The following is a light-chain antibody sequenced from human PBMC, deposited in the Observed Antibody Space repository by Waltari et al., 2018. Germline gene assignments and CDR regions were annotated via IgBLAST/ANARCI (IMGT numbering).Light chain of an antibody. CDR2: GAS. Sequence: EIVLTQSPGTLSLSPGERATRSCRASQTIRGSLAGYPQKPGQAPRLLIYGASSRAAGIPDRFSGSGSGTDFSLTISRLEPEDFAVYYCQHYVRLPVTFGRGTKVEIK. CDR3: QHYVRLPVT. J-gene: IGKJ1*01. V-gene: IGKV3-20*01. CDR1: QTIRGS.